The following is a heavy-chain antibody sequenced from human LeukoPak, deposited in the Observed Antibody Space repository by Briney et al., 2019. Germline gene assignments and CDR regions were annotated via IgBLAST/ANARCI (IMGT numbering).Heavy chain of an antibody. D-gene: IGHD2-2*01. V-gene: IGHV3-74*01. CDR2: INPGGSVT. CDR1: GFTFNTNW. CDR3: VSGVQLLFSFDY. Sequence: PGGSLRLSCAASGFTFNTNWMHWVRQAPGKGLVWVSRINPGGSVTTYADSVMGRSTISRDNSKNTLYLQMNSLRAEDTAVYYCVSGVQLLFSFDYWGQGTLVTVSS. J-gene: IGHJ4*02.